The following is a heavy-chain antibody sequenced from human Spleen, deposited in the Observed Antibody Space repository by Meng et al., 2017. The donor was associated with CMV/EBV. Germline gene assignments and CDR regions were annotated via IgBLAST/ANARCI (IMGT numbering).Heavy chain of an antibody. CDR1: GYSFSTYW. D-gene: IGHD1-26*01. CDR3: ARRRSGNSNGYYFDY. J-gene: IGHJ4*02. CDR2: IYPGDSDT. Sequence: KVSCKGSGYSFSTYWIGWVRQMPGKGLEWMGIIYPGDSDTRYRPSFQGQVTISADKSITTAYLLWSSLKASDTAMYYCARRRSGNSNGYYFDYWGQGTLVTVSS. V-gene: IGHV5-51*01.